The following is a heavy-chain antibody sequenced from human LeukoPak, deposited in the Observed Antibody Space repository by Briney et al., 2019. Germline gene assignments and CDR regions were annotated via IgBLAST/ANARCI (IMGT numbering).Heavy chain of an antibody. CDR2: IYYSGST. J-gene: IGHJ6*03. D-gene: IGHD2-15*01. CDR3: ARGIMRGGYYYYYYYMDV. V-gene: IGHV4-59*01. Sequence: KPSETPSLTCTVSGGSISSYYWSWIRQPPGKGLEWIGYIYYSGSTNYNPSLKSRVTISVDTSKNQFSLKLSSVTAADTAVYYCARGIMRGGYYYYYYYMDVWGKGTTVTVSS. CDR1: GGSISSYY.